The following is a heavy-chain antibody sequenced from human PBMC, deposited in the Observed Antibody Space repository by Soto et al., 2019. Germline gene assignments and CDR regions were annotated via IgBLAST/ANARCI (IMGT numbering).Heavy chain of an antibody. CDR3: ARRTSSSGWYPHGMDV. V-gene: IGHV5-10-1*01. D-gene: IGHD6-19*01. J-gene: IGHJ6*02. CDR2: IDPSDSYT. CDR1: GYSFTSYW. Sequence: PGESLKISCKGSGYSFTSYWISWVRQMPGKGLEWMGMIDPSDSYTNYSPPFQGHVTISADKSISTAYLQWSSLRASDTAMYYCARRTSSSGWYPHGMDVWGQGTTVTVSS.